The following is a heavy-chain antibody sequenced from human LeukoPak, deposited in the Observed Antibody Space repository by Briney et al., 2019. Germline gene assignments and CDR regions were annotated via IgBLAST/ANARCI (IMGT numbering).Heavy chain of an antibody. CDR2: MRYRGST. J-gene: IGHJ4*02. CDR1: GGSISTYY. Sequence: PPETLSLTCTVPGGSISTYYWSWVRPPPGTGLEWIEYMRYRGSTNYNPSFKSRATASVDMSKNQHSLKLSSVTAADTAVYYCASIAVRNNYFEYWGQGTLVTVSS. V-gene: IGHV4-59*01. D-gene: IGHD6-19*01. CDR3: ASIAVRNNYFEY.